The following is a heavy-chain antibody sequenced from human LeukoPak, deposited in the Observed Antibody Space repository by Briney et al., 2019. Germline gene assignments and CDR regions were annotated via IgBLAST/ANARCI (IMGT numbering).Heavy chain of an antibody. Sequence: ASVKVSRKASGYTFTSYDINWVRQATGQGLEWMGWMNPNSGNTGYAQKFQGRVTMTRNTSISTAYMELSSLRSEDTAVYYCARVPAAPPYYYYYYMDVWGKGTTVTISS. CDR2: MNPNSGNT. V-gene: IGHV1-8*01. J-gene: IGHJ6*03. CDR1: GYTFTSYD. CDR3: ARVPAAPPYYYYYYMDV. D-gene: IGHD2-2*01.